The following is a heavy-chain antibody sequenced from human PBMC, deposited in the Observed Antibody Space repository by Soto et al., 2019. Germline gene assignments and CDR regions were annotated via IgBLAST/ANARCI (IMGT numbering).Heavy chain of an antibody. CDR2: INPSGGST. CDR1: GYTFTSYY. D-gene: IGHD3-22*01. V-gene: IGHV1-46*01. J-gene: IGHJ3*02. CDR3: SLYDSSGGGAFDI. Sequence: GASVKVSCKASGYTFTSYYMHWVRQAPGQGLEWMGIINPSGGSTSYAQKFQGRVTMTRDTSTSTVYMELSSLRSEDTAVYYCSLYDSSGGGAFDIWGQGTMVTVSS.